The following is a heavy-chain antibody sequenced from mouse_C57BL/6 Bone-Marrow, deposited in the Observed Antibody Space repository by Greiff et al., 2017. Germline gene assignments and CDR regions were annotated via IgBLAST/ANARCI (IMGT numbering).Heavy chain of an antibody. V-gene: IGHV5-4*01. CDR2: ISDGGSYT. J-gene: IGHJ3*01. CDR1: GFTFSSYD. Sequence: EVKLVESGGGLVKPGGSLKLSCAASGFTFSSYDMSWVRQTPEKRLEWVATISDGGSYTYYPDNVKGRFTISRDKAKNYLYLQMSHLKSEDTAIYYWAREGRGVYWGQGTLVTVSA. CDR3: AREGRGVY.